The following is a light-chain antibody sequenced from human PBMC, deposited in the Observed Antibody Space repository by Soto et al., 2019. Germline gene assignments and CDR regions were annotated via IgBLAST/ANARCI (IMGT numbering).Light chain of an antibody. CDR3: QQLNSYQFT. Sequence: DIQLTQSPSFLSASVGDRVTITCRASQGISSYLAWYQQKPGKAPKLLIYAASTLQSGVPSRFSGSGSVTEFTLTISSLQPDDFATYYCQQLNSYQFTFGPGTKVDIK. J-gene: IGKJ3*01. V-gene: IGKV1-9*01. CDR1: QGISSY. CDR2: AAS.